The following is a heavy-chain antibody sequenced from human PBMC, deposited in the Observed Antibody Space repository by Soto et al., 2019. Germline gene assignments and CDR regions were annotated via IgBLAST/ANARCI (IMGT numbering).Heavy chain of an antibody. Sequence: ASVKVSCKASGYTFTSYYMHWVRQAPGQGLEWMVIINPSGGSTSYAQKFQGRVTMTRDTSTSTVYMELSSLRSEDTAVYYCASGQLAHTEGYYYYGMDVWGQGTTVTSP. CDR2: INPSGGST. D-gene: IGHD3-16*01. J-gene: IGHJ6*02. CDR1: GYTFTSYY. V-gene: IGHV1-46*03. CDR3: ASGQLAHTEGYYYYGMDV.